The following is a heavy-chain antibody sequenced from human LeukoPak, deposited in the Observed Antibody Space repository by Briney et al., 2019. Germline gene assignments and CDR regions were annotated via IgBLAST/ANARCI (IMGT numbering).Heavy chain of an antibody. D-gene: IGHD2-2*02. CDR2: ISSSSSYI. Sequence: GGSLRLSCAASGFTFSSYSMNWVRQAPGKGLEWVSSISSSSSYIYYADSVKGRFTISRDNAKNSLYLQMNSLRAEDTAVYYCARRPADCSSTSSYTYYYYYMGVWGKGTTVTVSS. V-gene: IGHV3-21*01. CDR1: GFTFSSYS. J-gene: IGHJ6*03. CDR3: ARRPADCSSTSSYTYYYYYMGV.